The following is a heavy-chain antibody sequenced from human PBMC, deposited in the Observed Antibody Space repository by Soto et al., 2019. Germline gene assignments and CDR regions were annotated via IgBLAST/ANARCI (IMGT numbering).Heavy chain of an antibody. CDR1: GFTFSSYA. V-gene: IGHV3-30-3*01. D-gene: IGHD3-22*01. CDR3: ARSGRIVVVQARFDP. J-gene: IGHJ5*02. CDR2: ISYDGSNK. Sequence: AGGSLRLSCAASGFTFSSYAMHWVRQAPGKGLEWVAVISYDGSNKYYADSAKGRFTISRDNSKNTLYLQMNSLRAEDTAVYYCARSGRIVVVQARFDPWGQGTLVTVSS.